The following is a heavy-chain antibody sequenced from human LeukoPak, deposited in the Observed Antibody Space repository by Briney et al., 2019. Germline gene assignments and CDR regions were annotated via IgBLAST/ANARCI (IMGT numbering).Heavy chain of an antibody. CDR3: ARDDSSGFPVI. D-gene: IGHD3-22*01. J-gene: IGHJ3*02. CDR1: GYSFSSYT. CDR2: INPSGGST. V-gene: IGHV1-46*01. Sequence: ASVKISCRTSGYSFSSYTISWVRQAPGQGLEWMGIINPSGGSTSYAQKFQGRVTMTRDMSTSTVYMELSSLRSEDTAVYYCARDDSSGFPVIWGQGTMVTVSS.